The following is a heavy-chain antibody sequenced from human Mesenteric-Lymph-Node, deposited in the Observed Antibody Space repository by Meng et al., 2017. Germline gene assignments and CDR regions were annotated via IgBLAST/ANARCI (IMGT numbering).Heavy chain of an antibody. CDR1: GYTFTGYY. CDR3: ARDPGITVTTCPDY. CDR2: INPNSGGT. Sequence: ASVKVSCKASGYTFTGYYMHWVRQAPGQGLEWMGRINPNSGGTNYARKFQGRVTMTRDTSISTAYMELSRLRSDDTAVYYCARDPGITVTTCPDYWGQGTLVTVSS. J-gene: IGHJ4*02. D-gene: IGHD4-17*01. V-gene: IGHV1-2*06.